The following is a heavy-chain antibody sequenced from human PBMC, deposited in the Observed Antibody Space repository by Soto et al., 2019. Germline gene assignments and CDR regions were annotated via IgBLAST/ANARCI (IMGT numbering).Heavy chain of an antibody. CDR2: ISYDGSNK. CDR3: AKDQHPVVALGGLDY. D-gene: IGHD3-22*01. CDR1: GFTFSSYG. J-gene: IGHJ4*02. V-gene: IGHV3-30*18. Sequence: GGSLRLSCAASGFTFSSYGMHWVRQAPGKGLEWVAVISYDGSNKYYADSVKGRFTISRDNSKNTLYLQMNSLRAEDTAVYYCAKDQHPVVALGGLDYWGQGTLVTVSS.